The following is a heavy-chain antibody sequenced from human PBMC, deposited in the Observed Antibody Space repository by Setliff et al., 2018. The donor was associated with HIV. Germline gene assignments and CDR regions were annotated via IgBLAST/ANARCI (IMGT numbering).Heavy chain of an antibody. J-gene: IGHJ5*01. D-gene: IGHD6-6*01. CDR1: GLSFSNYW. CDR2: INQDGSEK. Sequence: LRLSCAASGLSFSNYWMNWVRQVPGKGLEWVANINQDGSEKKYVDSMKGRLTISRDNAKNSLYLQMTSLRAEDTALYFCARDPRTDSSYAWFDSWGQGTLVTVSS. V-gene: IGHV3-7*03. CDR3: ARDPRTDSSYAWFDS.